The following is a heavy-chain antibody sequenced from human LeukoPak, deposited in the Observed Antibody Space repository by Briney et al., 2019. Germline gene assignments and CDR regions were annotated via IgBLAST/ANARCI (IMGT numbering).Heavy chain of an antibody. V-gene: IGHV1-69*13. CDR3: AGTYYYDSSGYYPAFDY. Sequence: AASVKVSCKASGGTFSSYAISWVRQAPGQGLEWMGGIIPIFGTANYAQKFQGRVTITADESTSTAYMELSSLRSEDTAVYYCAGTYYYDSSGYYPAFDYWGQGTLVTVSS. CDR1: GGTFSSYA. CDR2: IIPIFGTA. D-gene: IGHD3-22*01. J-gene: IGHJ4*02.